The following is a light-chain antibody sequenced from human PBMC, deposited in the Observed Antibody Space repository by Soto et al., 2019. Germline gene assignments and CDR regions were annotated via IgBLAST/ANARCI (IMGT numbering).Light chain of an antibody. CDR3: AAWDANVGGQA. CDR1: SSNIGSKY. J-gene: IGLJ2*01. CDR2: RNN. Sequence: QSVLTQPPSASGTPGQRVTISCSGSSSNIGSKYVYWYQQLTGTAPKLLIYRNNQRPSGVPDRFSGSKSGTSASLAISGLRSEDEGDYYCAAWDANVGGQAFGGGTKLTVL. V-gene: IGLV1-47*01.